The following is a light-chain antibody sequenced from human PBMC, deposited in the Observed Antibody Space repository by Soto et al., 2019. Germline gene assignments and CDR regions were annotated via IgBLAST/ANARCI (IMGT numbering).Light chain of an antibody. CDR1: SSDVGSYNL. J-gene: IGLJ1*01. CDR2: EVS. CDR3: CSYAGSSTFFYV. V-gene: IGLV2-23*02. Sequence: QSVLTQPASVSGSPGQSITISCTGTSSDVGSYNLVSWYRQHPGKAPKLMIYEVSKRPSGVSNRFSGSKSGNTASLTISGLQAEDEADYYCCSYAGSSTFFYVFGTG.